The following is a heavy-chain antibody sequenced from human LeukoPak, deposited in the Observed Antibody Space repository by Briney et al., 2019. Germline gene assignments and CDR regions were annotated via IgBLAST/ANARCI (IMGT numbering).Heavy chain of an antibody. CDR1: GNSFSRNW. J-gene: IGHJ5*02. D-gene: IGHD3-3*02. CDR3: AATFFPSPLASFDP. V-gene: IGHV5-51*01. Sequence: GESLKISCQGSGNSFSRNWIGWVRQVPGKGLELMGIVHPSDSDTEYSPSFEGQVNISVDKSTRTAYLQWHSLKASDTAMYYCAATFFPSPLASFDPWGQGTLVTVSS. CDR2: VHPSDSDT.